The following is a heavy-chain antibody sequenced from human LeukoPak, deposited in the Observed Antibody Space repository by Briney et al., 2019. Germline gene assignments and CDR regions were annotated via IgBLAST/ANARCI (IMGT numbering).Heavy chain of an antibody. CDR3: ARGRGGSYYYYYYMDV. CDR1: GFTFSSYW. V-gene: IGHV3-7*04. D-gene: IGHD2-15*01. J-gene: IGHJ6*03. Sequence: GGSLRLSCAASGFTFSSYWMSWVRQAPGKGLEWVASIKQDGSEKYYVDSVKGRFTISRDNAKNSLYLQMNSLRAEDTAVYYCARGRGGSYYYYYYMDVWGKGTTVTVSS. CDR2: IKQDGSEK.